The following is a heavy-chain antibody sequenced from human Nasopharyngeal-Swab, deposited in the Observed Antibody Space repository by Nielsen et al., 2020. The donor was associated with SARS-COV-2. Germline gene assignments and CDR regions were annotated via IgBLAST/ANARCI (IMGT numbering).Heavy chain of an antibody. Sequence: GRQAPGKGLEWVSVIYSGGSTYYADSVKGRFTISRDNSKNTLYLQMNSLRAEDTAVYYCARDPPHYDILTGYSPGGMDVWGQGTTVTVSS. D-gene: IGHD3-9*01. J-gene: IGHJ6*02. CDR2: IYSGGST. V-gene: IGHV3-53*01. CDR3: ARDPPHYDILTGYSPGGMDV.